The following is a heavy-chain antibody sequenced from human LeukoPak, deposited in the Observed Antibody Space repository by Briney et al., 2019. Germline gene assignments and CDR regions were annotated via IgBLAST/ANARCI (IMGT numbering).Heavy chain of an antibody. Sequence: PGGSLRLSCAASGFTFSNYAMSWVRQAPGKGLEWVSAISGGGGGTYYANSVKGRFTISRDNSKNTVYLQMNSLRAEDTAVYYCAKDDEAIDVVRGFFDIWGQGTMVTVSS. V-gene: IGHV3-23*01. D-gene: IGHD2-21*01. CDR3: AKDDEAIDVVRGFFDI. J-gene: IGHJ3*02. CDR2: ISGGGGGT. CDR1: GFTFSNYA.